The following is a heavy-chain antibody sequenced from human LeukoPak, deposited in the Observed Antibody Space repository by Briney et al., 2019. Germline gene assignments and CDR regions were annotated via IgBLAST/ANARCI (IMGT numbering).Heavy chain of an antibody. CDR1: GGSISSSSYY. CDR2: IYYSGST. CDR3: ARCSVTIFGVVIPYYFDY. V-gene: IGHV4-39*01. D-gene: IGHD3-3*01. J-gene: IGHJ4*02. Sequence: SETLSLTCTVSGGSISSSSYYWGWIRQPPGKGLEWIGSIYYSGSTYYNPSLKSRVTISVDTSKNQFSLKLSSVTAADTAVYYCARCSVTIFGVVIPYYFDYWGQGTLVTVSS.